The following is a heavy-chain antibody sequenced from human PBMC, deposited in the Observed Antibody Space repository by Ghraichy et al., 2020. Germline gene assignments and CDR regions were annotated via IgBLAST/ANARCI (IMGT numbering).Heavy chain of an antibody. CDR3: ARSHSTSKHCNGASCYETY. CDR1: GYTFTDYY. J-gene: IGHJ4*02. V-gene: IGHV1-2*02. Sequence: ASVKVSCKASGYTFTDYYMHWVRQAPGQGLEWMGWIIPNTGGANYAQKFQGRVTMTRDTSISTVYMELRRLRSDDTAVYYCARSHSTSKHCNGASCYETYWVQGTLVTVSS. CDR2: IIPNTGGA. D-gene: IGHD2-15*01.